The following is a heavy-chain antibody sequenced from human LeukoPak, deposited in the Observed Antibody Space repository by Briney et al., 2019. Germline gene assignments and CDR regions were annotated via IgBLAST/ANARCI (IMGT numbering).Heavy chain of an antibody. J-gene: IGHJ4*02. CDR1: GFTFSTYS. CDR2: IGGSGDYI. D-gene: IGHD6-13*01. Sequence: PGGSLRLSCAASGFTFSTYSVNWVRQAPGKGLEWVSSIGGSGDYIYYADSVKGRFTISRDNAKNSLYLQMNSLRAEDTAVYYCARATTEAGISATGTGYWGQGTLVTVSS. V-gene: IGHV3-21*01. CDR3: ARATTEAGISATGTGY.